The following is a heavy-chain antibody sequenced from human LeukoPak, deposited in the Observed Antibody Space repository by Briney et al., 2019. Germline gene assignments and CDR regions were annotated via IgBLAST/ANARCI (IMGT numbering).Heavy chain of an antibody. CDR3: ATGVGAPTLTLYYFDY. J-gene: IGHJ4*02. Sequence: ASVKVSCKASGYTFTSYAIHWVRQAPGQRPEWMGWINAGNGNTKYSQKFQGRVTMTEDTSTDTAYMELSSLRSEDTAVYYCATGVGAPTLTLYYFDYWGQGTLVTVPS. D-gene: IGHD1-26*01. V-gene: IGHV1-3*01. CDR1: GYTFTSYA. CDR2: INAGNGNT.